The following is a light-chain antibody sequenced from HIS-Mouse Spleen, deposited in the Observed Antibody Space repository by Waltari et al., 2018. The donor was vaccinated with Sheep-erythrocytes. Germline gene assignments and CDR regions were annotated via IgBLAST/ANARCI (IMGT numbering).Light chain of an antibody. CDR3: QAWDSSTVV. CDR2: QDS. CDR1: KLGDQY. Sequence: SYELTQPPSVSVSPGQTASITCSGDKLGDQYACWYPQKPGQSPVLGIYQDSKRPSGSPERFSGSNSGNTSTLTISGTQAMDEADYYCQAWDSSTVVFGGGTKLTVL. V-gene: IGLV3-1*01. J-gene: IGLJ2*01.